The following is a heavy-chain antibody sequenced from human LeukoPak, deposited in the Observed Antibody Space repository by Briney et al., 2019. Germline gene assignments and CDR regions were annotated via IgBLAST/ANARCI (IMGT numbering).Heavy chain of an antibody. V-gene: IGHV4-61*02. J-gene: IGHJ4*02. CDR1: GGSISSGSYY. CDR2: IYTSGST. CDR3: ARHYYDSGVSPFDY. D-gene: IGHD3-22*01. Sequence: SETLSLTCTVSGGSISSGSYYWSWIRQPAGKGLEWIGRIYTSGSTNYNPSLKSRVTISVDTSKNQFSLKLSSVTAADTAVYYCARHYYDSGVSPFDYWGQGTLVTVSS.